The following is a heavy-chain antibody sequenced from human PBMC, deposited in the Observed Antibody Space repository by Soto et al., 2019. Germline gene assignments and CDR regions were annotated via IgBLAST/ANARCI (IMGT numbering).Heavy chain of an antibody. CDR2: LYYPGTT. J-gene: IGHJ6*02. CDR1: GDSVSSGSYY. V-gene: IGHV4-61*01. Sequence: QVQLQESGPGLVKPSETLSLTCTVSGDSVSSGSYYWTWIRQPPGKGLEWIGYLYYPGTTNYNPSLRSRVTMSLDTSSNPFSRRLSSVYAADTAVYFCAGTFCSTTSCQAHGMDVWGQGTSVTVSS. CDR3: AGTFCSTTSCQAHGMDV. D-gene: IGHD2-2*01.